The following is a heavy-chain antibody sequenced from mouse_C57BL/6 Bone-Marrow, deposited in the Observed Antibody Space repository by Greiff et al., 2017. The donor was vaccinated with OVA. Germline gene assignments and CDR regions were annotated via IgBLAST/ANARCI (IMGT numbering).Heavy chain of an antibody. Sequence: EVKLMESGGGLVKPGGSLKLSCAASGFTFSSYAMSWVRQTPEKRLEWVATISDGGSYTYYPDNVKGRFTISRDNAKNNLYLQMSHLKSEDTAMYYCAREREEQLRLLLDYWGQGTTITVSS. V-gene: IGHV5-4*01. CDR2: ISDGGSYT. D-gene: IGHD3-2*02. CDR3: AREREEQLRLLLDY. J-gene: IGHJ2*01. CDR1: GFTFSSYA.